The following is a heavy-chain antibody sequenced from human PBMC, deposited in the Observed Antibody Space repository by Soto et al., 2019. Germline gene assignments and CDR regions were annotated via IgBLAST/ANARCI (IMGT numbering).Heavy chain of an antibody. CDR1: GFTVSDFW. CDR2: IKGDGSEK. D-gene: IGHD1-20*01. J-gene: IGHJ6*03. Sequence: SGWSVRRSCEASGFTVSDFWMSLVRQAPGKGLEWVANIKGDGSEKRYVDSVRGRFTISRDNAKNSVYLQMNSLRADDTALYYCGRDEVLNCVGVSGKVSKVTVS. CDR3: GRDEVLNCVGV. V-gene: IGHV3-7*01.